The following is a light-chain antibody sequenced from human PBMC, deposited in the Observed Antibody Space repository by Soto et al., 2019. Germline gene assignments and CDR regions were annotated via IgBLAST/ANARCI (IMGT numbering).Light chain of an antibody. Sequence: QSALTQPASVSGSPGQSITISCTGTSSDVGGYNYVSWYQLHPGKAPKLMIYDVSNRPSGVSNRFSGSKSGNTASLTISGLQAEDEADYYCSSYTSSSTRVFGTGTKVTVL. CDR3: SSYTSSSTRV. CDR1: SSDVGGYNY. J-gene: IGLJ1*01. CDR2: DVS. V-gene: IGLV2-14*01.